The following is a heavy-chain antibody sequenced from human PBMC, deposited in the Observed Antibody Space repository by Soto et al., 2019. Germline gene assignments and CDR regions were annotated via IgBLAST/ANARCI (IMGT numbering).Heavy chain of an antibody. Sequence: ASLKVSCKAYGYTFITYSIHCVRQSPIQRLEWMVWFNAENGNTKYSQKFQGRVTITIDTSASTAYMEMSSLRSEDTAVYYCARDIFGLLTLGVSDFWGQGTLVTVSS. CDR3: ARDIFGLLTLGVSDF. V-gene: IGHV1-3*01. D-gene: IGHD3-10*02. CDR2: FNAENGNT. J-gene: IGHJ4*02. CDR1: GYTFITYS.